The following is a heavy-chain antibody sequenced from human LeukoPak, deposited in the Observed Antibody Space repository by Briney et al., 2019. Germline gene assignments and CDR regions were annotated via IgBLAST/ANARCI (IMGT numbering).Heavy chain of an antibody. CDR3: ARPHGYNYDFDY. CDR2: IYYSGST. J-gene: IGHJ4*02. D-gene: IGHD5-24*01. CDR1: GGSISSSSYY. Sequence: SETLSLTCTVSGGSISSSSYYWGWIRQPPGKGLEWIGSIYYSGSTYYNPSLKSRVTISVDTSKNQFSLKLSSATAADTAVYYCARPHGYNYDFDYWGQGTLVTVSS. V-gene: IGHV4-39*01.